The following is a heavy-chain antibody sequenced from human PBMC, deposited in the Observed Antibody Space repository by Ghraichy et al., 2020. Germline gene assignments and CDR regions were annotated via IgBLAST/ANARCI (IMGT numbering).Heavy chain of an antibody. V-gene: IGHV3-21*01. CDR2: ISSGSDNI. J-gene: IGHJ5*02. D-gene: IGHD3-10*01. CDR3: AREGGTFGEGFDP. Sequence: GGSLRLSCAASGFTFSSYSMNWVRQAPGKGLEWVSSISSGSDNIYHADSVKGRFTISRDNAKNSLYLQMNSLRAEDTAVYYCAREGGTFGEGFDPWGQGTLVTVSS. CDR1: GFTFSSYS.